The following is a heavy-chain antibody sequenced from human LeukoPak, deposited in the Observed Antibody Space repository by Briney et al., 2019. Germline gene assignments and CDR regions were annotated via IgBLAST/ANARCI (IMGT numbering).Heavy chain of an antibody. D-gene: IGHD1-14*01. CDR1: GFTFSSYG. J-gene: IGHJ2*01. Sequence: PGGSLRLSCAASGFTFSSYGMHWVRQAPGKGLEWVAVIWYDGSNKYYADSVKGRFTISRDNSKNTLYLQMNSLRAEDTAVYYCARDGRGGLYKPGYFDLWGRGTLVTVSS. CDR2: IWYDGSNK. CDR3: ARDGRGGLYKPGYFDL. V-gene: IGHV3-33*01.